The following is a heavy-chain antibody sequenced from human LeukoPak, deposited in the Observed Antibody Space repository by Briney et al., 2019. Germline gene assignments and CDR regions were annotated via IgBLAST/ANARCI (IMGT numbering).Heavy chain of an antibody. V-gene: IGHV4-59*12. CDR1: GGSISSYY. D-gene: IGHD4-11*01. J-gene: IGHJ4*02. Sequence: SETLSLTCTVSGGSISSYYWSWIRQPPGKGLEWIGYIYYSGSTNYNPSLKSRVTISVDTSKNQFSLKLRSVTAADTAVYYCASSPTGRKSFDYWGQGTLVTVSS. CDR2: IYYSGST. CDR3: ASSPTGRKSFDY.